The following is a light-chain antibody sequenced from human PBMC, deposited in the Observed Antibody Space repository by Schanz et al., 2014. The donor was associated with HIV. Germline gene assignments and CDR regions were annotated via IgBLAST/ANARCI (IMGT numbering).Light chain of an antibody. V-gene: IGKV3-20*01. CDR2: DAS. J-gene: IGKJ2*01. Sequence: EIVLTQSPGTLSLSPGERATLSCRASQSISSRYLAWYQQKPGQAPRLLIYDASSRATGIPDRFSGSGSGTEFTLTISGLQSEDFALYYCQQYSDWPPSTFGQGTKVEIK. CDR1: QSISSRY. CDR3: QQYSDWPPST.